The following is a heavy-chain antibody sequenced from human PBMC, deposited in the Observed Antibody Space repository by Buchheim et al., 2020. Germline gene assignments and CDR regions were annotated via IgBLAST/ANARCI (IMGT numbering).Heavy chain of an antibody. Sequence: QLQLQESGPGLVKPSETLSLTCTVSGGSISSSSYYWGWIRQPPGKGLEWIGSIYYSGSTYYNPSLKSRVTISVATSMNQFSLKLSSVTAADTAVYYCARSDYIWGSYRLNWFDPWGQGTL. CDR1: GGSISSSSYY. CDR3: ARSDYIWGSYRLNWFDP. J-gene: IGHJ5*02. V-gene: IGHV4-39*01. D-gene: IGHD3-16*02. CDR2: IYYSGST.